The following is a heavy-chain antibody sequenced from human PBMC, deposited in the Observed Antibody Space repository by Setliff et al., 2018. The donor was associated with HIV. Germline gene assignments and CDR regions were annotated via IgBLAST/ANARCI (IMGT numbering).Heavy chain of an antibody. CDR1: GGSISSSNW. Sequence: SETLSLTCAVSGGSISSSNWWSWVRQPPGKGLEWIGEIYHGGSTSYNPSLKSRVTISVDKSKNQFSLKLSSVTAADTAVYYCVRDRRRSYHFDYRGQGTLVTVSS. CDR2: IYHGGST. D-gene: IGHD2-2*01. V-gene: IGHV4-4*02. J-gene: IGHJ4*02. CDR3: VRDRRRSYHFDY.